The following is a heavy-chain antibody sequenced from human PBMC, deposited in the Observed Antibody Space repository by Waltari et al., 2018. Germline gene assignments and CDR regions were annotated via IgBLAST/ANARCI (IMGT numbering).Heavy chain of an antibody. CDR1: GGPFGGYG. J-gene: IGHJ6*03. D-gene: IGHD7-27*01. CDR3: ATHKLGISQHYYHMGA. CDR2: IIPIFGIP. V-gene: IGHV1-69*12. Sequence: VQLVQSGAEVTTPGSSVKVSCKASGGPFGGYGISWVRLTPGQRLEWLGVIIPIFGIPDYSQKFQDRLTITADASTSTAYMELSSLTSEDTAIYFCATHKLGISQHYYHMGAWGKGTTVTISS.